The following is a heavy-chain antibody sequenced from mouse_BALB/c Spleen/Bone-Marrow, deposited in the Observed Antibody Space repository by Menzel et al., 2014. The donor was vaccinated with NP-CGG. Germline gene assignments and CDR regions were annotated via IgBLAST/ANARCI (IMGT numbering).Heavy chain of an antibody. CDR2: IRNKANAYTT. CDR1: GFTFTDYY. CDR3: ARSLYPRAMDY. Sequence: EVHLVESGGGLVQPGGSLRLSCATSGFTFTDYYMSWVRQPPGKALEWLGFIRNKANAYTTEYSASVKGRFTISRDNSQSILYLQMNILRAEDRATYYCARSLYPRAMDYWGQGTSVTVSS. D-gene: IGHD2-1*01. V-gene: IGHV7-3*02. J-gene: IGHJ4*01.